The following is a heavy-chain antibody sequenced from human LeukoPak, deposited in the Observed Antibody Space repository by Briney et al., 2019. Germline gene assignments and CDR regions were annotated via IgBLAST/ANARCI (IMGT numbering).Heavy chain of an antibody. CDR2: ISYDGTNK. CDR1: GFTFRSYG. Sequence: GGSLRLSCAASGFTFRSYGMHWVRQAPGKGLEWVAVISYDGTNKYYVDSVKGRFTISRDNSKNTLYLQMNSLRAEDTAVYYCARANYCSGGSCYAHDYWGQGTLVTVSS. D-gene: IGHD2-15*01. V-gene: IGHV3-30*03. CDR3: ARANYCSGGSCYAHDY. J-gene: IGHJ4*02.